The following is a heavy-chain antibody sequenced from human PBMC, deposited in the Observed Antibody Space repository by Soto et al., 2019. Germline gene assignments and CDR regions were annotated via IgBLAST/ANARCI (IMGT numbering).Heavy chain of an antibody. D-gene: IGHD3-22*01. V-gene: IGHV4-31*03. J-gene: IGHJ4*02. CDR2: IHYTGNT. CDR3: ARGFHEYDTIGYYFAQYYFAF. Sequence: QVHLQESGPGLVRPSQTLSLTCTVSGGSVSSGGFYWTWIRQHPGKGLEWIGYIHYTGNTYYNPSLKSRVSISIDTFQNEFSRHLSSLTAADTAVYYCARGFHEYDTIGYYFAQYYFAFWGQGTLVSVSS. CDR1: GGSVSSGGFY.